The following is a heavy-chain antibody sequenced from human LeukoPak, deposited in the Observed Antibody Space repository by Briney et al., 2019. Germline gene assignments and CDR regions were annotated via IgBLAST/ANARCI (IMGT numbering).Heavy chain of an antibody. J-gene: IGHJ3*02. CDR3: AREGIGYYYDSSGYSPADAFDI. D-gene: IGHD3-22*01. CDR1: GYTFTSYG. CDR2: ISAYNGNT. V-gene: IGHV1-18*01. Sequence: ASVKVSCKASGYTFTSYGISWVRQAPGQGLEWMGWISAYNGNTNYAQKLQGRVTMTTDTSTSTAYMELRSLRSDDTAVYYWAREGIGYYYDSSGYSPADAFDIWGQGTMVTVSS.